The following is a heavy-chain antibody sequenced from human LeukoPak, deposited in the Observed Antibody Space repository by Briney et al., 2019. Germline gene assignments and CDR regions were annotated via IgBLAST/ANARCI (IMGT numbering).Heavy chain of an antibody. CDR1: GFTVSSNE. CDR2: ISGGST. Sequence: PGGSLRLSCAASGFTVSSNEMSWVRQAPGKGLEWVSSISGGSTYYADSRKGRFTISRDNSKNTLHLQMNSLKDEDTAVYYCTTFDSSGYYFNYWGQGTLVTVSS. V-gene: IGHV3-38-3*01. CDR3: TTFDSSGYYFNY. D-gene: IGHD3-22*01. J-gene: IGHJ4*02.